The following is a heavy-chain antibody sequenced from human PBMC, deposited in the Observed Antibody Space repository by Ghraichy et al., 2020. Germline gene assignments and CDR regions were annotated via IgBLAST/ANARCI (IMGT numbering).Heavy chain of an antibody. J-gene: IGHJ3*02. CDR3: ARGRYNWNERAFDI. D-gene: IGHD1-20*01. CDR2: INPNSGGT. Sequence: ASVKVSCKASGYTFTGYYMHWVRQAPGQGLEWMGWINPNSGGTNYAQKFQGWVTMTRDTSISTAYMELSRLRSDDTAVYYCARGRYNWNERAFDIWGQGTMVTVSS. V-gene: IGHV1-2*04. CDR1: GYTFTGYY.